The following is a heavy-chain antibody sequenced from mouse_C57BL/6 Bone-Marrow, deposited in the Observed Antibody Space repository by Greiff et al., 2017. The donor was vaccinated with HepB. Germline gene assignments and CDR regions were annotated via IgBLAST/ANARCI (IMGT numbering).Heavy chain of an antibody. CDR1: GYTFTSYG. CDR3: ARSRVLRTGAWFAY. CDR2: IYPRSGNT. Sequence: VQLQQSGAELARPGASVKLSCKASGYTFTSYGISWVKQRTGQGLEWIGEIYPRSGNTYYNEKFKGKATLTADKSSSTAYMELRSLTSEDSAVYFCARSRVLRTGAWFAYWGQGTLVTVSA. V-gene: IGHV1-81*01. D-gene: IGHD1-1*01. J-gene: IGHJ3*01.